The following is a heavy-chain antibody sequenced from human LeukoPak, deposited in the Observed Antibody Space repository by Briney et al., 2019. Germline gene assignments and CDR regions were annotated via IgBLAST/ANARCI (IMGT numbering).Heavy chain of an antibody. Sequence: ASVKVSCKASGYTFTGYYMHWVRQAPGQGLEWMGWINPNSGGTNYAQKFQGRVTMTRDTSTSTVYMELSSLRSEDTAVYYCARVQRVDSSGYLFDYWGQGTLVTVSS. CDR3: ARVQRVDSSGYLFDY. CDR2: INPNSGGT. V-gene: IGHV1-2*02. D-gene: IGHD3-22*01. J-gene: IGHJ4*02. CDR1: GYTFTGYY.